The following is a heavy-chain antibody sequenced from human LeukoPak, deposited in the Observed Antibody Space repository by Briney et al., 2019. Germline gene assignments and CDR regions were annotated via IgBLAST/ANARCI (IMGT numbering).Heavy chain of an antibody. J-gene: IGHJ4*02. Sequence: GGSLRLSCAASGFAFSNYWMNWVRQAPGKGLEWVANIKQDGSETYYVDSVKGRFTISRDNAKNSLYLQMNSLRAEDTALYYCCSTNSFSYWGQGTPVTVSS. D-gene: IGHD2-2*01. CDR1: GFAFSNYW. CDR3: CSTNSFSY. V-gene: IGHV3-7*01. CDR2: IKQDGSET.